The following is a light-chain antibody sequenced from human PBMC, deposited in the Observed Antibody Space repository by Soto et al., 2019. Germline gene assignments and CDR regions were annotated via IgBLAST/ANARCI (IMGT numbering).Light chain of an antibody. CDR2: DAS. V-gene: IGKV3-11*01. Sequence: EIVLTQSPATLSLSPGERATLSCRASQSVSSYLTWYQQKPGQAPRLLIYDASNRAAGIPARFSGSGSGTDFTLTIRSLEPEDFAVYYGQQRSNWTRTFGGGTKVEIK. CDR3: QQRSNWTRT. J-gene: IGKJ4*01. CDR1: QSVSSY.